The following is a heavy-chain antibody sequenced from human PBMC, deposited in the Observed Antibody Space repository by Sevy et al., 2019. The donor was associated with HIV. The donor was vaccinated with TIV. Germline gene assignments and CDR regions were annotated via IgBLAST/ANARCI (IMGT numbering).Heavy chain of an antibody. V-gene: IGHV3-48*03. D-gene: IGHD2-8*01. Sequence: GGSLRLSCAASGFIFNSYGMSWVRQAPGKGLEWVSKISSSGSSIYYADSVKGRFTISRDNAKNSLNLQMNSLRAEDTAVYYCTRNGGAFDNGFDPWGQGTLVTVSS. CDR2: ISSSGSSI. CDR3: TRNGGAFDNGFDP. CDR1: GFIFNSYG. J-gene: IGHJ5*02.